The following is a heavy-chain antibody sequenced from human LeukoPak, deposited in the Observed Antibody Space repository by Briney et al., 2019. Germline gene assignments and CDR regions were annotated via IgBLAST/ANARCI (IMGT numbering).Heavy chain of an antibody. Sequence: PSETLSLTCTVSGGSISSSSYYWGWIRQPPGKGLEWIGSIYYSGSTYYNPSLKSRVTISVDTSKNQFSPKLSSVTAADTAVYYCARGVVVVVALFDYWGQGTLVTVSS. CDR1: GGSISSSSYY. CDR3: ARGVVVVVALFDY. J-gene: IGHJ4*02. D-gene: IGHD2-15*01. CDR2: IYYSGST. V-gene: IGHV4-39*07.